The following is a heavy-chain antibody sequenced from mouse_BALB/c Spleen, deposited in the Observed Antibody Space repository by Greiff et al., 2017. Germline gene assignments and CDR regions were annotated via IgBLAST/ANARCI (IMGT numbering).Heavy chain of an antibody. D-gene: IGHD1-2*01. J-gene: IGHJ2*01. CDR1: GYTFTSYW. Sequence: VQLQQSGAELARPGASVKLSCKASGYTFTSYWMQWVKQRPGQGLEWIGAIYPGDGDTRYTQKFKGKATLTADKSSSTAYMQLSSLASEDSAVYYCARWGTTAFDYWGQGTTLTVSS. CDR2: IYPGDGDT. CDR3: ARWGTTAFDY. V-gene: IGHV1-87*01.